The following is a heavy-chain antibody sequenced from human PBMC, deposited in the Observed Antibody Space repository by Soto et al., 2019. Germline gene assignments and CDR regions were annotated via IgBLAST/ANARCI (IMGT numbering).Heavy chain of an antibody. CDR2: IFHGGNT. CDR3: ARARWYDAFDV. J-gene: IGHJ3*01. D-gene: IGHD2-15*01. CDR1: VVFMSSGNY. V-gene: IGHV4-38-2*01. Sequence: SESLSLTCAVSVVFMSSGNYWGCIRTPPGKGLEWIGSIFHGGNTYYNPSLKSRVTISVDMSKNQFSLKLNSVTAADTAVYYCARARWYDAFDVWGQGTVVTVPS.